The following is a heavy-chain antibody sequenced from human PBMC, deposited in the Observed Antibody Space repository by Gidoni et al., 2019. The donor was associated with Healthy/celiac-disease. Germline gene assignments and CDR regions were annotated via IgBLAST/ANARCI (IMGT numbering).Heavy chain of an antibody. CDR3: ERGSRAGDWYFDL. V-gene: IGHV4-34*01. D-gene: IGHD2-2*01. Sequence: QVQLQQWGAGLLKPSETLSLTCAVYGGYFSGYYWSCIRQPPGKGLEWIGEINHSESTNYNPSLKSRVTISVDTSKNQFSLKLSSVTAADTAVYYCERGSRAGDWYFDLWGRGTLVTVSS. J-gene: IGHJ2*01. CDR1: GGYFSGYY. CDR2: INHSEST.